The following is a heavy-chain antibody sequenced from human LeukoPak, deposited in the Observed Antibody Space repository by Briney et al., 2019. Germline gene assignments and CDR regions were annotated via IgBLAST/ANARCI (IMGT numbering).Heavy chain of an antibody. J-gene: IGHJ4*02. CDR1: GFTFSSYA. CDR3: ALHYYDSSGYYYDSGYFDY. Sequence: GGSLRLSCAASGFTFSSYAMHWVRQAPGKGLEWVAVISYDGSNKYYADSVKGRFTISRDNSKNTPYLQMNSLRAEDTAVYYCALHYYDSSGYYYDSGYFDYWGQGTLVTVSS. D-gene: IGHD3-22*01. CDR2: ISYDGSNK. V-gene: IGHV3-30-3*01.